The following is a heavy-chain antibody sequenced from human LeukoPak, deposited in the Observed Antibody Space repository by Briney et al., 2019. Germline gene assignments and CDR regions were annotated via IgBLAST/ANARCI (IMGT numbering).Heavy chain of an antibody. J-gene: IGHJ4*02. CDR1: GFTFSSYS. V-gene: IGHV3-21*01. CDR2: ISSSSSYI. D-gene: IGHD3-10*01. CDR3: ARDLRVWFGEAYFDY. Sequence: PGGSLRLSCAASGFTFSSYSMNWARQAPGKGLEWVSSISSSSSYIYYADSVKGRFTISRDNAKNSLYLQMNSLRAEDTAVYYCARDLRVWFGEAYFDYWGQGTLVTVSS.